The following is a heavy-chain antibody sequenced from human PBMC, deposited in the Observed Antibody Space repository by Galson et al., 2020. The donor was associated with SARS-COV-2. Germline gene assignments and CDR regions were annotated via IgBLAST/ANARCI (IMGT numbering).Heavy chain of an antibody. D-gene: IGHD6-13*01. CDR1: GYSFTRYW. Sequence: HGESLKISCKGSGYSFTRYWISWVRQMPGKGLEWMGRIDPSDSYTNYSPSFQGHVTISADKSISTAYLQWSSLKASDTAMYYCARRSGSSFDFDYWGQGTLVTVSS. V-gene: IGHV5-10-1*01. CDR2: IDPSDSYT. CDR3: ARRSGSSFDFDY. J-gene: IGHJ4*02.